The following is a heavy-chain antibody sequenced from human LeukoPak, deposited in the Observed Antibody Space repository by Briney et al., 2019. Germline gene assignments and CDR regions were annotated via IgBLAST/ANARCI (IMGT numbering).Heavy chain of an antibody. CDR2: IYTSGST. CDR1: GGSISNYY. J-gene: IGHJ3*02. Sequence: PSETLSLTCTVSGGSISNYYWSWIRQPAGKGLEWIGRIYTSGSTNYNPSLKSRVTISVDTSKNQFSLKLSPVTAADTAVYYCATTCLGGTSCRISDAFGIWGQGTMVTVSS. D-gene: IGHD2-2*01. V-gene: IGHV4-4*07. CDR3: ATTCLGGTSCRISDAFGI.